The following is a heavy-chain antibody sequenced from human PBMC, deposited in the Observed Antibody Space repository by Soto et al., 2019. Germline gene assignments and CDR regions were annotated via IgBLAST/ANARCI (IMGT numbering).Heavy chain of an antibody. CDR1: GFTFSSYA. D-gene: IGHD5-18*01. V-gene: IGHV3-30-3*01. CDR2: ISYDGSNK. J-gene: IGHJ4*02. CDR3: ALYFVDTARFDY. Sequence: QVQLVESGGGVVQPGRSLRLSCAASGFTFSSYAMHWVRQAPGKGLEWVAVISYDGSNKYYADPVKGRFTISRDNSKNTLYLQMNSLRAEDTAVYYCALYFVDTARFDYWGQGTLVTVSS.